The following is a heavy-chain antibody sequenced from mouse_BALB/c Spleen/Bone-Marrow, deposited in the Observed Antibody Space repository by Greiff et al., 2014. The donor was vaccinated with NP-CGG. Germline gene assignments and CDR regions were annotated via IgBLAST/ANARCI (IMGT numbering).Heavy chain of an antibody. J-gene: IGHJ4*01. CDR3: EGAAYAPYARDY. CDR1: GYTFTSYY. CDR2: INPNNDGT. Sequence: QVHVKQSGAELVKPGASVKLSCKASGYTFTSYYMYWVKQRPGQGLEWIGEINPNNDGTNFNEKFKSKATLTVDKSSSTAYMQLSGLTSEDSAVFYWEGAAYAPYARDYGGKGPSAPVPS. D-gene: IGHD6-5*01. V-gene: IGHV1S81*02.